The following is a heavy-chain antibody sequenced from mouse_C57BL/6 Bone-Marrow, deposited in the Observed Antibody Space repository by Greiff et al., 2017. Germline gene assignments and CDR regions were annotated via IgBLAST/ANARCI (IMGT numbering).Heavy chain of an antibody. CDR3: AGVYYGSSYGWYFDV. CDR2: ITHSGET. D-gene: IGHD1-1*01. V-gene: IGHV12-3*01. CDR1: GFPITSGYY. Sequence: KLEESGPGLVKPSQSLFLTCSITGFPITSGYYWIWIRQSPGKPLEWMGYITHSGETFYNPSLQSPISITRETSKNQFFLQLNSVTTEDTAMYYCAGVYYGSSYGWYFDVWGTGTTVTVSS. J-gene: IGHJ1*03.